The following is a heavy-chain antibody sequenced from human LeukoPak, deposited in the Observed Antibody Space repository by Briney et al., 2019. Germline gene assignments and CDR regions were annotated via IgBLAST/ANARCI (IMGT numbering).Heavy chain of an antibody. V-gene: IGHV4-4*02. CDR3: ARDSGTTGEVKFDP. CDR1: GGSISSNNW. CDR2: IYHSGTT. Sequence: PSETLSLTCDVSGGSISSNNWWTWVRQPPGKGLEWIGEIYHSGTTNSNPSLKSRVTISVDKPKNQLSLNLKSVTAADTAVYYCARDSGTTGEVKFDPWGQGTLVTVSS. J-gene: IGHJ5*02. D-gene: IGHD3-10*01.